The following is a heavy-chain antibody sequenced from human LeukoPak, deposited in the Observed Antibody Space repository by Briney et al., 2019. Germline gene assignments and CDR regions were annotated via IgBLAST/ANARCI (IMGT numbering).Heavy chain of an antibody. CDR1: GYTFTSYA. CDR3: ARGGPSYYYDSSGYYYLDY. J-gene: IGHJ4*02. D-gene: IGHD3-22*01. CDR2: INAGSGNA. Sequence: ASVKVSCKASGYTFTSYAMHWVRQAPGQRLEWMGWINAGSGNAKYSQKFQGRVTITRDTSASTAYMELSSLRSEDTAVYYCARGGPSYYYDSSGYYYLDYWGQGTLVTVSS. V-gene: IGHV1-3*01.